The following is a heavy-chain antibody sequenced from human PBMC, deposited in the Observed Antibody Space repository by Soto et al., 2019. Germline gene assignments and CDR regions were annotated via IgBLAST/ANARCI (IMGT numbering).Heavy chain of an antibody. J-gene: IGHJ5*02. D-gene: IGHD2-2*01. CDR3: ARGGIVVVPAAIASGDP. Sequence: GGSLRLSCAASGFTFSSYAMHWVRQAPGKGLEWVAVISHDGSNKYYADSVKGRFTISRDNSKNTLYLQMNSLRAEDTAVYYCARGGIVVVPAAIASGDPWGQGTLVTVSS. CDR1: GFTFSSYA. CDR2: ISHDGSNK. V-gene: IGHV3-30-3*01.